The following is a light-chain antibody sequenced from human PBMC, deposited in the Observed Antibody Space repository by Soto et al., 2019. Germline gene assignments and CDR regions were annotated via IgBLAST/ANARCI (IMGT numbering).Light chain of an antibody. CDR3: QHYNSYSEA. J-gene: IGKJ1*01. CDR1: QTISSW. V-gene: IGKV1-5*03. CDR2: KAS. Sequence: DIQMTQSPCTLSVSVGDRVTITCRASQTISSWLAWYQQKPGKAPMLLIYKASTLKSGVPSRFSGSGSGTEFTLTISSLQPGDFATYYCQHYNSYSEAFGQGTKVDIK.